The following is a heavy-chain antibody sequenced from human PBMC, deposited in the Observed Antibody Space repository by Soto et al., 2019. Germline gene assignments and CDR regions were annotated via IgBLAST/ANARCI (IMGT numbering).Heavy chain of an antibody. Sequence: SETLSLTCTVSGGSINSGDYYWTWVRQPPGKGLEWIGYIYYDGNSQHNPSLKSRVTMSIDTSKNQFSLNLSSVTAADTAVYYCARARRWLPRGPNNWLDLWGQGTQVTVYS. V-gene: IGHV4-30-4*01. D-gene: IGHD5-12*01. CDR2: IYYDGNS. J-gene: IGHJ5*02. CDR3: ARARRWLPRGPNNWLDL. CDR1: GGSINSGDYY.